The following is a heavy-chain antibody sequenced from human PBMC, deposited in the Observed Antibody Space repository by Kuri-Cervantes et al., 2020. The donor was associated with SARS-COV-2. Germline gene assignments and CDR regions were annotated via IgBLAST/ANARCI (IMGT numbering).Heavy chain of an antibody. V-gene: IGHV4-39*01. CDR2: IYYSGST. CDR3: ARQMMSSITIFGVVITRNWFDP. Sequence: GSLRLSCTVSGGSISSGSYYWGWIRQPPGKGLEWIGSIYYSGSTYYNPSLKSRVTISVDTSKNQFSLKLSSATAADTAVYYCARQMMSSITIFGVVITRNWFDPWGQGTLVTVSS. D-gene: IGHD3-3*01. CDR1: GGSISSGSYY. J-gene: IGHJ5*02.